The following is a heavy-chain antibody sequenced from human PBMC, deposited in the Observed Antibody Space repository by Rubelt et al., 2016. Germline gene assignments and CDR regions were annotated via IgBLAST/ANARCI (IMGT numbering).Heavy chain of an antibody. V-gene: IGHV4-34*01. D-gene: IGHD6-6*01. Sequence: QVQLQQWGAGLLKPSETLSLTCAVYGGSFLGYYWGWIRQPPGKGLEWIASIYHSGGTYYNPSLNSRVAISVDASKNQFSLKLRAVTASGTAVYYCGRSPPSSSSDPDYWGQGTLVTVSS. CDR3: GRSPPSSSSDPDY. CDR1: GGSFLGYY. J-gene: IGHJ4*02. CDR2: IYHSGGT.